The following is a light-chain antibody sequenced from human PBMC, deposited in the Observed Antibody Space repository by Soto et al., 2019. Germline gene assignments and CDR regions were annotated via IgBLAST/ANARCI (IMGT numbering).Light chain of an antibody. J-gene: IGKJ5*01. Sequence: EIVLTQSPATLSLSPGERATLSCRASQSVSSYVAWYQQKPGQAPRLLIYDASNRATGIPARFSGSGSGTEFTLTISSLEPEDFAIYYWQQPNNRPGPFGQGTRLEIK. CDR2: DAS. CDR3: QQPNNRPGP. V-gene: IGKV3-11*01. CDR1: QSVSSY.